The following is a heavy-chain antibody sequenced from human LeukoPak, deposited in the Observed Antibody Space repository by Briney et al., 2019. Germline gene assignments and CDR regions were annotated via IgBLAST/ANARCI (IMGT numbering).Heavy chain of an antibody. J-gene: IGHJ4*02. CDR3: ARAGSHRNSGYDY. D-gene: IGHD5-12*01. CDR1: GFNFNAYG. Sequence: GGSLRLSCVGSGFNFNAYGMNWVRQAPGEGLEWLAFISGTNRAIHYADSVKGRFTITRDNAKNSLFLHMNTLTVEDTAVYYCARAGSHRNSGYDYWGQGTLVTVSS. V-gene: IGHV3-48*01. CDR2: ISGTNRAI.